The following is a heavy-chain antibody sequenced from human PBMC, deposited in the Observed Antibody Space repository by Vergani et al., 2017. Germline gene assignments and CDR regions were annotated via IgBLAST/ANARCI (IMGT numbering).Heavy chain of an antibody. CDR2: ISYSGSRST. D-gene: IGHD2-15*01. J-gene: IGHJ4*02. Sequence: QVQLQESAPGLVKPSETLSLTCTVSGVSISRYYWSWLRQPPGQGLECLGYISYSGSRSTNYNPSLKSRVTIAMDTSQNQFSLELYSVTAADTAVYYCARYPGCSGGSCYSADYWGQGILVTVSS. CDR1: GVSISRYY. V-gene: IGHV4-59*01. CDR3: ARYPGCSGGSCYSADY.